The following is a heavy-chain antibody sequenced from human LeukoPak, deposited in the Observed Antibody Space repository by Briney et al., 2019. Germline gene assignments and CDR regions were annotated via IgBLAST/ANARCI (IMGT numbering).Heavy chain of an antibody. V-gene: IGHV3-11*01. CDR3: ARDKSNKGHDC. CDR2: VSNGGSSSI. CDR1: GFTLSDYY. J-gene: IGHJ4*02. Sequence: GGSPRLSCAASGFTLSDYYMTWIRQAPGKGLEWVSYVSNGGSSSILYADSVKGRFTVFRDYAKNSLYLQMNSLRADDTGAYYCARDKSNKGHDCWGQGTLVTVPS.